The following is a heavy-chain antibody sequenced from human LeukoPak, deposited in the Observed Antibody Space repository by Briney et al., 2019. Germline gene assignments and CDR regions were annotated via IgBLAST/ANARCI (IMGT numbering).Heavy chain of an antibody. J-gene: IGHJ4*02. D-gene: IGHD3-9*01. Sequence: GGSLRLSCAASGFTFSSYAMSWVRQAPGKGLEWVSAISGSGGSTYYADSVKGRFTISRDNSKNTLYLQMNSLRAEDTAVYYCAKDPRDILPPGAVPRCLFVYWGQGTLVTVSS. CDR1: GFTFSSYA. CDR2: ISGSGGST. V-gene: IGHV3-23*01. CDR3: AKDPRDILPPGAVPRCLFVY.